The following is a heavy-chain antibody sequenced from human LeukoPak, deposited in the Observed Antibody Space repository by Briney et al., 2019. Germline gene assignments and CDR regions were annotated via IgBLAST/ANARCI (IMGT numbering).Heavy chain of an antibody. CDR3: ARVKVADYFDY. CDR2: IYYSGST. V-gene: IGHV4-59*01. D-gene: IGHD2-15*01. J-gene: IGHJ4*02. Sequence: PSETLSLTCAVYGGSFSDYYWSWIRQPPGKGLEWIGYIYYSGSTNYNPSLKSRVTISVDTSKNQFSLKLSSVTAADTAVYYCARVKVADYFDYWGQGTLVTVSS. CDR1: GGSFSDYY.